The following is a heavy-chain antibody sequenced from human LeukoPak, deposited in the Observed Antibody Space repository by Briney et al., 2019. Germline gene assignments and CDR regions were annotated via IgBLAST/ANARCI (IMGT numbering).Heavy chain of an antibody. J-gene: IGHJ4*02. CDR3: ARVTGITTITH. CDR1: GGSISSGGYY. Sequence: SSQTLSLTCTVSGGSISSGGYYWSWIRRHPGKGLEWIGYIYYSGSTYYNPSLKSRVTISVDTSKNQFSLKLSSVTAADTAVYYCARVTGITTITHWGQGTLVTVSS. V-gene: IGHV4-31*03. D-gene: IGHD3-22*01. CDR2: IYYSGST.